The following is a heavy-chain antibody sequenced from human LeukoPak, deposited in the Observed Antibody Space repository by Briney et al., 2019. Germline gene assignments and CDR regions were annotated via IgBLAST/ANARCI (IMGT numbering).Heavy chain of an antibody. CDR3: ARDGGGTYYDFWSGYFNYYGMDV. Sequence: QPGGSLRLSCAASGFTFSSYAMSWVRQAPGKGLEWVSAISGSGGSTYYADSVKGRFTISRDNAKNSLYLQMNSLRAEDTAVYYCARDGGGTYYDFWSGYFNYYGMDVWGQGTTVTVSS. V-gene: IGHV3-23*01. CDR2: ISGSGGST. D-gene: IGHD3-3*01. CDR1: GFTFSSYA. J-gene: IGHJ6*02.